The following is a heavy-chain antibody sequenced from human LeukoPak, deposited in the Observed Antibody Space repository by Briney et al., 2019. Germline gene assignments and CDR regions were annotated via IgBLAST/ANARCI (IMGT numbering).Heavy chain of an antibody. V-gene: IGHV3-30*04. CDR1: GFTLSSYA. Sequence: GGSLRLSCAASGFTLSSYAMHWVRQAPGKGLEWVAVISYDGSNKYYADSVKGRFTISRDNSKNTLYLQMNSLRAEDTAVYYCARVPGYCSGGSCYSNYGMDVWGQGTTVTVSS. CDR2: ISYDGSNK. D-gene: IGHD2-15*01. CDR3: ARVPGYCSGGSCYSNYGMDV. J-gene: IGHJ6*02.